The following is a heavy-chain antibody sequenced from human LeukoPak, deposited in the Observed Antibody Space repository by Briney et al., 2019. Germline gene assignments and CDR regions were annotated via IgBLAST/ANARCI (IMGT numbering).Heavy chain of an antibody. CDR2: IYTSGST. CDR3: ARGVSMVRGVTTGWFDP. CDR1: GGSISSGSYY. J-gene: IGHJ5*02. V-gene: IGHV4-61*02. Sequence: KTSETLSLTCTVSGGSISSGSYYWSWIRQPAGKGLEWIERIYTSGSTNYNPSLKSRVTISVDTSKNQFSLKLSSVTAADTAVYYCARGVSMVRGVTTGWFDPWGQGTLVTVSS. D-gene: IGHD3-10*01.